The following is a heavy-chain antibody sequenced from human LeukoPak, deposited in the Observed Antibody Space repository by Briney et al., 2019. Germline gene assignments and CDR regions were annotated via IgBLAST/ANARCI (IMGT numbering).Heavy chain of an antibody. J-gene: IGHJ4*02. CDR2: FKTKYHQV. CDR1: GFTFSDYA. D-gene: IGHD4-11*01. Sequence: GGPLRLSCAASGFTFSDYAMNWVRQAPGKGLEWVSTFKTKYHQVYYAESVRGRFTISTDNSRNTVFLQMNSLRADDTALYYCARSVPDYTRFDYWGQGALVTVSS. CDR3: ARSVPDYTRFDY. V-gene: IGHV3-23*05.